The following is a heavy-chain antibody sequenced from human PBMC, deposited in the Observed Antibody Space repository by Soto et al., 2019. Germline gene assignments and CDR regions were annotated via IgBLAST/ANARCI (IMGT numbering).Heavy chain of an antibody. D-gene: IGHD4-17*01. CDR1: GGSVSSSSYY. Sequence: ASETLSLTCTVSGGSVSSSSYYWGWVRQPPGKGLEWIGYIYYSGSTNYNPSLKSRVTISVDTSKNQFSLKLSSVTAADTAVYYCARSRGGDYSILDFDYWGQGTLVTVSS. CDR2: IYYSGST. CDR3: ARSRGGDYSILDFDY. J-gene: IGHJ4*02. V-gene: IGHV4-61*01.